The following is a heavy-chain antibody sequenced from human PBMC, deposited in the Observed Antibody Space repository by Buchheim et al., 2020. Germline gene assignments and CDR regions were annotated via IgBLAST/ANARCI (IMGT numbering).Heavy chain of an antibody. V-gene: IGHV3-48*04. J-gene: IGHJ4*02. D-gene: IGHD4-17*01. Sequence: EVQLVESGGGLVQPGGSLRLSCAASGFTFSSYSMNWVRQAPGKGLEWVSYISSSSSTIYYADSVKGRFTISRDNAKNSIYLQMNSLRAEDTAVYHCARVRDPYGDYPLDFDYWGQGTL. CDR3: ARVRDPYGDYPLDFDY. CDR1: GFTFSSYS. CDR2: ISSSSSTI.